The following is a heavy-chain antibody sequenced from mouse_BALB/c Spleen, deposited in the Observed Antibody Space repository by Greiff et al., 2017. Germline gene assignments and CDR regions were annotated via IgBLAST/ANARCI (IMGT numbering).Heavy chain of an antibody. D-gene: IGHD2-1*01. CDR3: ARGGNYVGYFDV. Sequence: VQLQQSGAELVRPGVSVKISCKGSGYTFTDYAMHWVKQSHAKSLEWIGVISTYYGDASYNQKFKGKATMTVDKSSSTAYMELARLTSEDSAIYYCARGGNYVGYFDVWGAGTTVTVSS. V-gene: IGHV1S137*01. CDR1: GYTFTDYA. J-gene: IGHJ1*01. CDR2: ISTYYGDA.